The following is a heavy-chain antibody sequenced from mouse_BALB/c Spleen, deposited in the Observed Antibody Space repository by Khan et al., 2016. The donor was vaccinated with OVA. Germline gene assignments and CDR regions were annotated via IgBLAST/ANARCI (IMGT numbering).Heavy chain of an antibody. Sequence: EVQLKQSGPGLVKPSQSLSLTCTVTGYSITSGYGWNWIRQFPGNKLEWMGYISYSGSTSYNPSLKSRISITRDTSKNQFFLQLNSVTTEDTATYYCARTARIKYWGQGTTLTVSS. V-gene: IGHV3-2*02. CDR1: GYSITSGYG. CDR3: ARTARIKY. D-gene: IGHD1-2*01. CDR2: ISYSGST. J-gene: IGHJ2*01.